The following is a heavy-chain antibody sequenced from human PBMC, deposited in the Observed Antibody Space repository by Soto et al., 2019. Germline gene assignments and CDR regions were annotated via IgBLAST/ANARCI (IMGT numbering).Heavy chain of an antibody. J-gene: IGHJ4*02. V-gene: IGHV3-7*01. D-gene: IGHD3-10*01. CDR3: ARAHYYGSTSYSPDY. CDR1: GFTFNSYW. CDR2: IRQDGTEK. Sequence: LRLSCVASGFTFNSYWMSWVRQVPGRGLQWVANIRQDGTEKYYVDSVKGRFTISRDNVKRSLYLQMSSLRAEDTAVYYCARAHYYGSTSYSPDYWGRGTLVTVSS.